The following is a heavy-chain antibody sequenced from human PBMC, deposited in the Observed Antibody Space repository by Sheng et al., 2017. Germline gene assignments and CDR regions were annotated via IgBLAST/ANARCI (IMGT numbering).Heavy chain of an antibody. V-gene: IGHV1-69*05. D-gene: IGHD2-2*01. J-gene: IGHJ6*03. Sequence: QVQLVQSGAEVKKPGSSVKVSCKASGGTFSSYAISWVRQAPGQGLEWMGGIIPIFGTANYAQKFQGRVTITTDESTSTAYMELSSLRSEDTAVYYCARVRCSSTSCYHYYYYYMDVWGKGTTVTVSS. CDR2: IIPIFGTA. CDR1: GGTFSSYA. CDR3: ARVRCSSTSCYHYYYYYMDV.